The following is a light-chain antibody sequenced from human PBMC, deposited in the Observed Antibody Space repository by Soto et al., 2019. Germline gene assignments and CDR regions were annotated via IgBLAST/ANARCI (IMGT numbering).Light chain of an antibody. CDR3: GADHGSGSNFVV. Sequence: QLVPTQPPSASASLGASVTLTCTLSSGYSNYKVDWYQQRPGKGPRFVMRVGTGGIVGSKGDGIPDRFSVLGSGLNRYLTIKNIQEVDESDYHCGADHGSGSNFVVFGGGTKLTVL. CDR1: SGYSNYK. CDR2: VGTGGIVG. J-gene: IGLJ2*01. V-gene: IGLV9-49*01.